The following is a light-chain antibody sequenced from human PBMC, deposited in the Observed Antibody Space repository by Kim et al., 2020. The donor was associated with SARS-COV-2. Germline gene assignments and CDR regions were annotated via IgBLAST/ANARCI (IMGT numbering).Light chain of an antibody. Sequence: VSSGERVTLSCGASQTVDSNLALYQQKPGQAPRLLIYGASTRATDIPARFSGSGSGTAFTLIISSLQSEDFAVYYCQQYSHWPPYTFGPGTKLEI. CDR2: GAS. CDR1: QTVDSN. V-gene: IGKV3-15*01. CDR3: QQYSHWPPYT. J-gene: IGKJ2*01.